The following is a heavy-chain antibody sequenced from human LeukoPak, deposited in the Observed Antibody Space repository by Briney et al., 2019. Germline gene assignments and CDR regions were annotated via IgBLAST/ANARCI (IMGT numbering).Heavy chain of an antibody. CDR3: ARELATVTNRYYYYYGMDV. Sequence: PGGSLRLSCAASGFTVSSNYMSWVRQAPGKGLEWVSVIYSGGSTYYADSVKGRFTISRDNSKNTLYLQMNSLRAEDTAVYYCARELATVTNRYYYYYGMDVWGQGTTVTVSS. CDR2: IYSGGST. V-gene: IGHV3-66*01. CDR1: GFTVSSNY. J-gene: IGHJ6*02. D-gene: IGHD4-17*01.